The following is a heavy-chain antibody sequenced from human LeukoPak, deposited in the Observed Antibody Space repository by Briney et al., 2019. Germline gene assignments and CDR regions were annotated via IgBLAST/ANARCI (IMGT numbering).Heavy chain of an antibody. CDR3: ARGYYDSSGYAFDY. CDR1: GGSISSSSYY. Sequence: SETLSLTCTVSGGSISSSSYYWGWIRQPPGKGLEWIGSIYYSGSTYYNPSLKSRVTISVDTSKNQFSLKLSSVTAADTAVYYCARGYYDSSGYAFDYWGQGTLVIVSS. CDR2: IYYSGST. J-gene: IGHJ4*02. D-gene: IGHD3-22*01. V-gene: IGHV4-39*07.